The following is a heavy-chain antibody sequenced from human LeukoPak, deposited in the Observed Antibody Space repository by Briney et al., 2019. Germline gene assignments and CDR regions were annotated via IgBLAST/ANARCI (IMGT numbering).Heavy chain of an antibody. CDR3: VSDSGGRSRGNS. CDR1: GFSFRTFW. CDR2: ISADGSST. J-gene: IGHJ4*02. Sequence: PGGSLRLSCAASGFSFRTFWMHWLRQVPGKGLVWVSRISADGSSTSYADSVKGRFTISRDNVKNTLYLQMNSLRAEDTAIYYCVSDSGGRSRGNSWGQGTLVTVSS. V-gene: IGHV3-74*01. D-gene: IGHD1-26*01.